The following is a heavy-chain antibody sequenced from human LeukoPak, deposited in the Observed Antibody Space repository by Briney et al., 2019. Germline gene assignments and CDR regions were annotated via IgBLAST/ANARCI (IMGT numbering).Heavy chain of an antibody. J-gene: IGHJ4*02. CDR1: GGSISSSSYY. CDR3: ARIRPLCSGGSCYPGVPDY. Sequence: PSETLSLTCTVSGGSISSSSYYWGWIRQPPGKGLEWIGSIYYSGSTYYNPSLKSRVTISVDTSKNQFSLKLSSVTAADTAVYYCARIRPLCSGGSCYPGVPDYWGQGTLVTVSS. D-gene: IGHD2-15*01. V-gene: IGHV4-39*07. CDR2: IYYSGST.